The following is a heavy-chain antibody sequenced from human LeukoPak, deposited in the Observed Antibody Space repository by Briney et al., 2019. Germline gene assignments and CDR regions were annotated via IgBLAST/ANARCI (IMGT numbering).Heavy chain of an antibody. Sequence: SETLSLTCTVSGGSISSYYWSWIRQPPGKGLEWIGYIYYSGSTNYNPSLKSRVTISVDTSKNQFSLKLSSVTAADTAVYYCARLYDSSGYYYYAYFDHWGQGTLVTVSS. J-gene: IGHJ4*02. CDR2: IYYSGST. CDR3: ARLYDSSGYYYYAYFDH. V-gene: IGHV4-59*01. D-gene: IGHD3-22*01. CDR1: GGSISSYY.